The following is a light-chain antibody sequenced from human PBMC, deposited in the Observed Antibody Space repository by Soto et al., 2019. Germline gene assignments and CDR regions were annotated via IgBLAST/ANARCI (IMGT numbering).Light chain of an antibody. V-gene: IGKV3-15*01. J-gene: IGKJ1*01. CDR1: QSVRSN. CDR2: GAS. Sequence: EIVMTQSPATLSVSPGERATLSCRASQSVRSNLAWYQQKPGQSPRLLIEGASTRATGIPATFSGSGSGTEFTLTISSLQSEDFAVYYCQQYNYWPPTFGQGTKVEIK. CDR3: QQYNYWPPT.